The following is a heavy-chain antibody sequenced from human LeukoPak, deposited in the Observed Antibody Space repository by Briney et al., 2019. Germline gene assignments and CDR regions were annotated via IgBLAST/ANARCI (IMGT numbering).Heavy chain of an antibody. CDR1: GYSFTSYW. CDR2: IDPSDSYT. CDR3: ARRVNTMVRGVIFNWFDP. J-gene: IGHJ5*02. V-gene: IGHV5-10-1*01. Sequence: GESLRISCKGSGYSFTSYWISWVRKMPGKGLEWMARIDPSDSYTNYSPSFQGHVTISADKSISTAYLQWSSLKASDTAMYYCARRVNTMVRGVIFNWFDPWAQGTLVTVSS. D-gene: IGHD3-10*01.